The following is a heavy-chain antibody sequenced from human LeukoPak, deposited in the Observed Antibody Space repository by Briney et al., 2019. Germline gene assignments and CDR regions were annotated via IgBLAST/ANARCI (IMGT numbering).Heavy chain of an antibody. CDR3: ARPMSGWYYFDY. CDR2: IYYSGST. CDR1: GGSISSSSYY. J-gene: IGHJ4*02. Sequence: SETLSLTCSVSGGSISSSSYYWGWIRQPPGKGLEWIGSIYYSGSTYYNPSLKSRVTISVDTSKNQFSLKLSSVTAADMAVYYCARPMSGWYYFDYWGQGTLVTVSS. V-gene: IGHV4-39*01. D-gene: IGHD6-19*01.